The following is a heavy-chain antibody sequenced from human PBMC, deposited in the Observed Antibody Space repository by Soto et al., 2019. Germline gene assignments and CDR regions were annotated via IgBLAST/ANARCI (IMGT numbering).Heavy chain of an antibody. CDR2: ITPIFGTA. D-gene: IGHD6-13*01. CDR1: GGTFSSYA. Sequence: QVQLVQSGAEVKKPGSSVKVSCKASGGTFSSYAISWVRQAPGQGLEWMGGITPIFGTANFAQKFQGRITITADESTSTAYMELSSLRSEDTVVYYCARDNGSNSISGYYYYYYGMDVWVQGSTVTVSS. CDR3: ARDNGSNSISGYYYYYYGMDV. J-gene: IGHJ6*02. V-gene: IGHV1-69*01.